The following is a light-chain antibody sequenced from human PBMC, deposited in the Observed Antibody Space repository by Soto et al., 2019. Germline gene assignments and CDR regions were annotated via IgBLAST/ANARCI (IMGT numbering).Light chain of an antibody. V-gene: IGLV2-8*01. CDR1: SSDVGGYDY. Sequence: QSVLTQPPSASGSPGQSVTISCTGTSSDVGGYDYVSWYQQRPGKAPKLLIHEVTKRPSGVPDRFSGSKSGNTASLTVSGLQAEDEADYYCQVWDNSSDQYVFGTGTKVTVL. CDR3: QVWDNSSDQYV. J-gene: IGLJ1*01. CDR2: EVT.